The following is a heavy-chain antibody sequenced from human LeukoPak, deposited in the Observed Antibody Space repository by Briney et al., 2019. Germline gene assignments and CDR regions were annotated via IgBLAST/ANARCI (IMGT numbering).Heavy chain of an antibody. CDR2: IYYSGST. D-gene: IGHD3-22*01. Sequence: PSETLSLTCTVSGGSISSYYWSWIRQPPGKGLEWIGYIYYSGSTNYNPSLKSRVTISVDTSKNQFSLKLSSVTAADTALYYCARQPNDSRYMIVDYWGQGTLVTVSS. J-gene: IGHJ4*02. V-gene: IGHV4-59*08. CDR3: ARQPNDSRYMIVDY. CDR1: GGSISSYY.